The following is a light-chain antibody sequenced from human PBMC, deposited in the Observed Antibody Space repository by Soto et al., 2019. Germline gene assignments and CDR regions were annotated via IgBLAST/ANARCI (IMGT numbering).Light chain of an antibody. V-gene: IGKV1-5*01. Sequence: DIKMTQSPSTLSASVGDRVTITCRASQSISSWLAWYQQKPGKAPKLLIYDASSLESGVPSRFSGSGSGTEFTLTISSLQPDDFATYYCQQYNSYSVTFDQGTKVEIK. CDR3: QQYNSYSVT. J-gene: IGKJ1*01. CDR1: QSISSW. CDR2: DAS.